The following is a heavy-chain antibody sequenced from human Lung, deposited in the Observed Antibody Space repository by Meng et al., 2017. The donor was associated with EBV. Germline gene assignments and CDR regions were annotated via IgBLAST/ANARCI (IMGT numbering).Heavy chain of an antibody. CDR2: INEDGSIV. Sequence: EAQVKESGGGRVQPGGSLRLSCVGSGISGYWVHWVRQVPGKGLVWVSRINEDGSIVNYADSVKGRFTIFRDNAKNTVSLQMNSLRVEDTALYYCAKDCFGAWDYWGQGTLVTVSS. J-gene: IGHJ4*02. CDR1: GISGYW. V-gene: IGHV3-74*01. D-gene: IGHD1-26*01. CDR3: AKDCFGAWDY.